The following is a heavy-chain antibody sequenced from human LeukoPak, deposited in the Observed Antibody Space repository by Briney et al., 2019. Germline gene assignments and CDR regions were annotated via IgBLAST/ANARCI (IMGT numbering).Heavy chain of an antibody. CDR2: IYHSGST. D-gene: IGHD2-21*01. J-gene: IGHJ3*02. CDR1: GGSISSGGYS. Sequence: PSQTLSLTCAVSGGSISSGGYSWSWIRQPPGKGLEWIGYIYHSGSTYYNPSLKSRVTISVDRSKNQFSLKLSSVTAADTAVYYCARLKLFRSPWAFDIWGQGTVVTVSS. CDR3: ARLKLFRSPWAFDI. V-gene: IGHV4-30-2*01.